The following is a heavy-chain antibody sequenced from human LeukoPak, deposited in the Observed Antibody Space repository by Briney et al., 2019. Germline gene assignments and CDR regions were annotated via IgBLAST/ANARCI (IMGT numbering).Heavy chain of an antibody. CDR3: ARENPHFWSGPPHYYYGMDV. J-gene: IGHJ6*02. V-gene: IGHV1-69*13. CDR2: IIPIFGTA. Sequence: SVKVSCKASGGTFNNFAISWVRQAPGQGLEWMGGIIPIFGTANYAQKFQGRVTITADESTSTAYMELSSLRSEDTAVYYCARENPHFWSGPPHYYYGMDVWGQGTTVTVSS. D-gene: IGHD3-3*02. CDR1: GGTFNNFA.